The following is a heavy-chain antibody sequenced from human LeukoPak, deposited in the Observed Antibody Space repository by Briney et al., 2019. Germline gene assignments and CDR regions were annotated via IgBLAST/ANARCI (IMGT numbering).Heavy chain of an antibody. CDR2: IRSDGTNK. J-gene: IGHJ4*02. D-gene: IGHD1-26*01. CDR3: ARGSGSFSGGFDY. V-gene: IGHV3-33*01. Sequence: GGSLRLSCAASGFTFSSYGMHWVRQTPGKGLGWVAVIRSDGTNKYYADSVKGRFTISRDNSKNTLYLQMNSLRAEDTAVYYCARGSGSFSGGFDYWGQGTLVTVSS. CDR1: GFTFSSYG.